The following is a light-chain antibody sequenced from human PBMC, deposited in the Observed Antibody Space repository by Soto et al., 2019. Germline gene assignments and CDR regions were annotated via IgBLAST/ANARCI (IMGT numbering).Light chain of an antibody. CDR2: GAS. Sequence: EIVLTQSPGTLSLSPGERATLSCRASQSVSSSYLAWYQQKPGPAPRLLMYGASSRATGIPDRFSGSGSGTDFTLTSSRLEAEDFAVYYCQQYGSAPRTFGQGTKVEIK. V-gene: IGKV3-20*01. CDR3: QQYGSAPRT. J-gene: IGKJ1*01. CDR1: QSVSSSY.